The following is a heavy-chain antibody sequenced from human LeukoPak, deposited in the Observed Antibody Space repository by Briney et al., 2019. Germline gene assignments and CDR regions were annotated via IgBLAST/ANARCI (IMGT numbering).Heavy chain of an antibody. CDR2: ISSSGSTI. Sequence: PGGSLRLSCAASGFTFSNYEMNWVRQAPGKGLEWVSYISSSGSTIYYADSVKGRFTISRDNAKNSLYPQMNSLKAEDTAVYYCARHQTYYYDSSGYYYASDAFDIWGQGTMVTVSS. J-gene: IGHJ3*02. CDR3: ARHQTYYYDSSGYYYASDAFDI. CDR1: GFTFSNYE. V-gene: IGHV3-48*03. D-gene: IGHD3-22*01.